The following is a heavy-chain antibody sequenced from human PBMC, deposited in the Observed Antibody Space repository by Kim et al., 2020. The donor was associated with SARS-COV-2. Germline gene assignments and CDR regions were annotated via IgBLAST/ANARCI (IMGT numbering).Heavy chain of an antibody. Sequence: VKGRFTISRDDSKNTLYLQMNSLKTEDTAVYYCTTDGTRGTLSIPRYSDYWGQGTLVTVSS. D-gene: IGHD1-1*01. CDR3: TTDGTRGTLSIPRYSDY. V-gene: IGHV3-15*01. J-gene: IGHJ4*02.